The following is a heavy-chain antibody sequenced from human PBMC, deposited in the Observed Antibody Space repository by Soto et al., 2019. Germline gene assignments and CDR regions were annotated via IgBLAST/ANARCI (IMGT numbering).Heavy chain of an antibody. J-gene: IGHJ4*02. CDR1: GFTFSSDS. V-gene: IGHV3-21*01. D-gene: IGHD3-9*01. CDR2: ISSSSSYI. CDR3: ARVRANYDILSGHYMEEHLFDY. Sequence: PGRSLRLSCAASGFTFSSDSMNWVRQAPGKGLEWVSSISSSSSYIYYADSVKGRFTISRDNAKNSLYLQMNSLRAEDTAVYYRARVRANYDILSGHYMEEHLFDYWGRGTLVTVSA.